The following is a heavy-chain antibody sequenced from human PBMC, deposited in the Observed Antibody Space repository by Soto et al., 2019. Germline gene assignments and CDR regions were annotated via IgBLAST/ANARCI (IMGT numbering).Heavy chain of an antibody. CDR2: IIPLFGTT. D-gene: IGHD3-10*01. Sequence: QVQLEQSGAEVKKPGSSVKVSCKASEGTFSTHAISWVRQAPEEGLEWMGGIIPLFGTTNYAQKFQGRVTIIADKSTSRVSMELISLRSEDTAIYYCAGGFMVRGGYAWFDTWGQGTVVTVSS. J-gene: IGHJ5*02. CDR1: EGTFSTHA. CDR3: AGGFMVRGGYAWFDT. V-gene: IGHV1-69*06.